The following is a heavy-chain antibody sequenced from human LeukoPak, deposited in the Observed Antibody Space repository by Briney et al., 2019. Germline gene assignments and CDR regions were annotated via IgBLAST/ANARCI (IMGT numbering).Heavy chain of an antibody. V-gene: IGHV3-21*06. J-gene: IGHJ4*02. CDR2: ISSSGTYI. Sequence: GGSLRLSCAASGFTFSTYGMTWVRQAPGKGLEWVSSISSSGTYIYYADPVKGRFTISRDNSNNSLYLEMNSLRAEDTAVYYCAREGPYSGSPAFDFWGQGTLVTVSS. CDR3: AREGPYSGSPAFDF. D-gene: IGHD6-13*01. CDR1: GFTFSTYG.